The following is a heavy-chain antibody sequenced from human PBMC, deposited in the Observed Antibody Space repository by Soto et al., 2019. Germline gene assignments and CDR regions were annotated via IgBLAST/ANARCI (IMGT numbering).Heavy chain of an antibody. CDR2: IKQNGSEK. J-gene: IGHJ4*02. V-gene: IGHV3-7*01. CDR3: VRDGFCSGGSCYSGLVY. D-gene: IGHD2-15*01. Sequence: VQLVESAGGLVQPGGSLRLSCAASGFPFSKYWMTWVRQAPGKGLEWVANIKQNGSEKYFADSVRGRFTISRDNAQTSVSLQLNSLRVEDTALYYCVRDGFCSGGSCYSGLVYRGKGTLVSVSS. CDR1: GFPFSKYW.